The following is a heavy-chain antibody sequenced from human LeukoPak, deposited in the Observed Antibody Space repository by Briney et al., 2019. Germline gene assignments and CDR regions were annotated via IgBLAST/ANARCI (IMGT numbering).Heavy chain of an antibody. V-gene: IGHV1-2*02. CDR1: GYTLTELS. D-gene: IGHD5-24*01. J-gene: IGHJ3*02. CDR2: INPNSGGT. CDR3: ARGRDGYNNGAFDI. Sequence: ASVKVSCKVSGYTLTELSMHWVRQAPGKGLEWMGWINPNSGGTNYAQKFQGRVTMTRDTSISTAYMELSRLRSDDTAVYYCARGRDGYNNGAFDIWGQGTMVTVSS.